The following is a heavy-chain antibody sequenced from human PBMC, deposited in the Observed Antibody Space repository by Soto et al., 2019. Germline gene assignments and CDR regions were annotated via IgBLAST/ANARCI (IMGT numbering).Heavy chain of an antibody. CDR1: GGTFSSYA. V-gene: IGHV1-69*01. Sequence: QVQLVQSGAEVKKPGSSVKVSCKASGGTFSSYAISWVRQAPGQGLEWMGGIIPIFGTANYAQKFQGRVTITADESTSTAYMELSSLRSEDTAVYYCARVRYDFWSGYYGYYYYGMDVWGQGTTVTVSS. J-gene: IGHJ6*02. CDR3: ARVRYDFWSGYYGYYYYGMDV. CDR2: IIPIFGTA. D-gene: IGHD3-3*01.